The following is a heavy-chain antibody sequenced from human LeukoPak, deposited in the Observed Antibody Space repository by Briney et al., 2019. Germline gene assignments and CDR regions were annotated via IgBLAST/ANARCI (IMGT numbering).Heavy chain of an antibody. V-gene: IGHV1-18*04. D-gene: IGHD3-3*01. CDR3: ARDSYDIWSGNPFDY. Sequence: GASVKVSCKASGYTFNTYGINWVRQAPGQGLEWMGWINTDNANTNYGQNFQGRVTMTRNTPTSTAYMELKSLTSDDTAVYYCARDSYDIWSGNPFDYWGQGTLVTVSS. CDR2: INTDNANT. CDR1: GYTFNTYG. J-gene: IGHJ4*02.